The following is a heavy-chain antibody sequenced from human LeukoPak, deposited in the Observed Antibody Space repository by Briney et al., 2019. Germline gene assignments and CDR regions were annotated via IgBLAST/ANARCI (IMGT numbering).Heavy chain of an antibody. V-gene: IGHV4-39*01. CDR2: IYSSGST. J-gene: IGHJ5*02. CDR1: GGPISSSSYY. Sequence: SETLSLTCTVSGGPISSSSYYWGWIRQAPGKGLEWIGSIYSSGSTYYNPSLKSRVTISVDTSKNQFSLKLSSVTAADTAVYYCARQKYYYGSGSYFGINWFDPWGQGTLVTVSS. CDR3: ARQKYYYGSGSYFGINWFDP. D-gene: IGHD3-10*01.